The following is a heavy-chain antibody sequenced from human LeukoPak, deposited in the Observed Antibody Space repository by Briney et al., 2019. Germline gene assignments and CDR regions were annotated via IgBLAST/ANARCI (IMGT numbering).Heavy chain of an antibody. V-gene: IGHV4-59*01. CDR2: IYYSGNT. CDR3: ANAREPPYRGIYYYFES. J-gene: IGHJ4*02. Sequence: SETLSLTCTVSGDSITTSYWSWIRQPPGKGLEWIGYIYYSGNTNYNPSLRSRVTISVDTSKSQSSLHLTSVTAADTAVYYCANAREPPYRGIYYYFESWGQGTLVTVSS. D-gene: IGHD1-26*01. CDR1: GDSITTSY.